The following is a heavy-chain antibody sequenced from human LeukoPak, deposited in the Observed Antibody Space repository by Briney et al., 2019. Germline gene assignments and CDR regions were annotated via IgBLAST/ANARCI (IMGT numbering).Heavy chain of an antibody. V-gene: IGHV3-23*01. J-gene: IGHJ5*02. CDR3: VRDYCSGGSCYESKWFDP. D-gene: IGHD2-15*01. CDR1: GFTFSSYA. CDR2: ISGSGGST. Sequence: GGALRLSCAASGFTFSSYAMSWVRQAPGKGLEWVSAISGSGGSTYYADSVKGRFTISRDNSKNTLFLQMNSLRAEDTAVYFCVRDYCSGGSCYESKWFDPWGQGTLVTVSS.